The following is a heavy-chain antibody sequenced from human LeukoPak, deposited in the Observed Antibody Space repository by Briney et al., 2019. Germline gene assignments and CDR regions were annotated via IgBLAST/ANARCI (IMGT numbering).Heavy chain of an antibody. CDR1: GFTFEDYT. D-gene: IGHD3-22*01. CDR3: VKDLSYETSGSFFDY. Sequence: PGGSLRLSCAASGFTFEDYTMHWVRQAPGKTLEWVSLISWDGTTFYADSVKGRFTISRDNSKDSLYLRMDTLRSEDIAFYYCVKDLSYETSGSFFDYWGQGTLVTVS. J-gene: IGHJ4*02. V-gene: IGHV3-43*01. CDR2: ISWDGTT.